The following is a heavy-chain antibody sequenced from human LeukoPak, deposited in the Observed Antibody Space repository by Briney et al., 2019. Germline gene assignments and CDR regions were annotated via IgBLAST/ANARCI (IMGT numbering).Heavy chain of an antibody. CDR2: IYYSGST. Sequence: SETLSLTCTVSGGSISSYYWSWIRQPPGKGLEWIGYIYYSGSTNYNPSLKSRVTISVDTSKNQFSLKLSSVTAADTAVYYCARTRILEWLLYSYYFDYWGQGTLVTVSS. J-gene: IGHJ4*02. V-gene: IGHV4-59*01. CDR1: GGSISSYY. D-gene: IGHD3-3*01. CDR3: ARTRILEWLLYSYYFDY.